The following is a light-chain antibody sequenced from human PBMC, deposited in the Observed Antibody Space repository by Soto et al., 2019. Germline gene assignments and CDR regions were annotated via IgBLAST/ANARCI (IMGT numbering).Light chain of an antibody. Sequence: IQLTQSPTSLSASVGDRVTVTCLASQSINIYLNWYQQKPGKAPTLLIYAASSWQSGVPSRFSGGGSRTDFTLTISSLQPEDFATYYCQQSYRSPYTFGQGTKLEI. CDR3: QQSYRSPYT. CDR1: QSINIY. J-gene: IGKJ2*01. V-gene: IGKV1-39*01. CDR2: AAS.